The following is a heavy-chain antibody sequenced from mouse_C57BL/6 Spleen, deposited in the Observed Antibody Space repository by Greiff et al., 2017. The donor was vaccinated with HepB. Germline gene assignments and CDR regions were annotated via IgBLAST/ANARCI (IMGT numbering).Heavy chain of an antibody. D-gene: IGHD1-1*01. CDR2: ISNGGGST. Sequence: EVMLVESGGGLVQPGGSLKLSCAASGFTFSDYYMYWVRQTPEKRLEWVAYISNGGGSTYYPDTVKGRFTISRDNAKNTLYLQMSRLKSEDTAMFYGARHPYYDGSSDEGWAMDYWGQGTSVTVSS. CDR3: ARHPYYDGSSDEGWAMDY. V-gene: IGHV5-12*01. J-gene: IGHJ4*01. CDR1: GFTFSDYY.